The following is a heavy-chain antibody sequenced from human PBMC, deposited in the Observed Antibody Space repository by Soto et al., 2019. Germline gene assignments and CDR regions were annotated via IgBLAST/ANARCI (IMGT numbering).Heavy chain of an antibody. Sequence: ASVKVSCKASGYTFTRYYMHWVRQTPGQGLEWMGIINPSGGSTSYAQKVQGRVTMTRDTSTRTVYMELSSMRSEDTAVYYCARGVPPATDLDDWGKGTLVTVSA. CDR3: ARGVPPATDLDD. CDR1: GYTFTRYY. CDR2: INPSGGST. D-gene: IGHD6-25*01. V-gene: IGHV1-46*01. J-gene: IGHJ4*02.